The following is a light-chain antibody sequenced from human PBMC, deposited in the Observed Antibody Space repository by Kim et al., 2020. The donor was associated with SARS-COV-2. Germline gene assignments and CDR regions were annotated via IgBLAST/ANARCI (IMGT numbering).Light chain of an antibody. V-gene: IGKV2-28*01. CDR2: LAS. Sequence: DIVMTQSPLSLPVTPGEPASISCRSSQSLLHNNGYHYLDWYLQKPGQSPQLLIYLASRRASGVPDRFTGSGSGTYFTLIINIVEAEEVGFYYCMQDLQSRTFGKGTRVEI. CDR3: MQDLQSRT. J-gene: IGKJ1*01. CDR1: QSLLHNNGYHY.